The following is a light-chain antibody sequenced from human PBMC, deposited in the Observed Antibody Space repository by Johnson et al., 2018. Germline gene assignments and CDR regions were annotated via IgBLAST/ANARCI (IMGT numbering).Light chain of an antibody. CDR1: SSNIGNNY. Sequence: QSVLTQPPSVSAAPGQKVTISCSGSSSNIGNNYVSWYQQLPGTAPKLLIYENNKRPSGIPDRFSGSTSGPSATLGITGLQTGDEADYYCGTWDSSLRAGNGFGTGTKVTVL. CDR2: ENN. V-gene: IGLV1-51*02. J-gene: IGLJ1*01. CDR3: GTWDSSLRAGNG.